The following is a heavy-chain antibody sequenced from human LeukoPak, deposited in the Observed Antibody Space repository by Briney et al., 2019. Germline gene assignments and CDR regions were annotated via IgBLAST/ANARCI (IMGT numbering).Heavy chain of an antibody. D-gene: IGHD3-22*01. Sequence: GGSLRLSCAASGFTFSGYSMSWVRQAPGKGLEWVSAISGSGSSTYYADSVKGRFTISRDNSKNTLSLQMNSLRAEDTAVYYCAKGGSFYDSSGYADYWGQGTLVTVSS. CDR1: GFTFSGYS. CDR2: ISGSGSST. CDR3: AKGGSFYDSSGYADY. V-gene: IGHV3-23*01. J-gene: IGHJ4*02.